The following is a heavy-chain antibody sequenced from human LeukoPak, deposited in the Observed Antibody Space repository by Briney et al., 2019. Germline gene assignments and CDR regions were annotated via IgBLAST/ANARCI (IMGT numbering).Heavy chain of an antibody. CDR3: AKPLWIQLLQGYYALDV. J-gene: IGHJ6*02. D-gene: IGHD2-2*01. CDR2: INPKTGDT. CDR1: GYTFNGYY. Sequence: GASVKVSCKASGYTFNGYYLHWVRQAPGQGLEWMGWINPKTGDTSFTQKFEGRVTMTSDTSISTAYMELSWLKSDDTAVYYCAKPLWIQLLQGYYALDVWGQGTTVTVSS. V-gene: IGHV1-2*02.